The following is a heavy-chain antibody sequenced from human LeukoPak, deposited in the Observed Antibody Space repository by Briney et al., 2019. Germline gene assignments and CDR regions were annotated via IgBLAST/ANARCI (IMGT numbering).Heavy chain of an antibody. CDR1: GFTFSSYS. Sequence: PGGSLRLSCAASGFTFSSYSMNWVRQTPGKGLEWISYISPVKNTIYYADSVKGRFTISRDDAKNSLDLQMNSLRAEDTAVYYCARIPTDSGSYHRVAEVDYWGQGTLVTVSS. D-gene: IGHD1-26*01. V-gene: IGHV3-48*01. J-gene: IGHJ4*02. CDR2: ISPVKNTI. CDR3: ARIPTDSGSYHRVAEVDY.